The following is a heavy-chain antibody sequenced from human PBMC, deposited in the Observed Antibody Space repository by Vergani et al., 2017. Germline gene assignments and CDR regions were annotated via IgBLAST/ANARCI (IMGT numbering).Heavy chain of an antibody. CDR1: GFTFRNYA. Sequence: EVQLLESGGGLAQPGGSLRLSCAASGFTFRNYAMTWVRRAPGKGLEWVSSVSGSSATPYYADSVKGRFIISRDNSKNTLHLQMNSLRADDTAVYYCTKGSRGYTGYFFDYWGQGTLATVSS. D-gene: IGHD5-12*01. CDR2: VSGSSATP. V-gene: IGHV3-23*01. J-gene: IGHJ4*02. CDR3: TKGSRGYTGYFFDY.